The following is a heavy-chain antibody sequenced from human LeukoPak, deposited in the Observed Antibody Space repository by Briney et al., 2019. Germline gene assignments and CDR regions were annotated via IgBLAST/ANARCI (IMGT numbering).Heavy chain of an antibody. V-gene: IGHV1-2*02. CDR3: ARDLTIVGGVSDPRIRGH. D-gene: IGHD3-3*01. CDR1: GYTFTGYY. Sequence: ASVKVSCKASGYTFTGYYMHWVRQAPGPGLEWMGWINCNSAGTKYPQKFQGRVSMTRDTSISTAYLELSRLRSDDTAVYYCARDLTIVGGVSDPRIRGHWGQGTLVTVSS. J-gene: IGHJ4*02. CDR2: INCNSAGT.